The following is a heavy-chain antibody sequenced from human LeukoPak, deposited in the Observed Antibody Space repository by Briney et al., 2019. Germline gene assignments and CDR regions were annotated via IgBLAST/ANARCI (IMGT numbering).Heavy chain of an antibody. CDR2: ISSSSSYI. Sequence: PGGSLRLSCAASGFTFSSYSMNWVRQAPGKGLEWVSSISSSSSYIYYADSVKGRFTISRDNAKNSLYLQMNSLRAEDTAVYYCARDPLTGAGATPNWFDPWGQGTLVTVSS. V-gene: IGHV3-21*01. D-gene: IGHD4/OR15-4a*01. CDR1: GFTFSSYS. CDR3: ARDPLTGAGATPNWFDP. J-gene: IGHJ5*02.